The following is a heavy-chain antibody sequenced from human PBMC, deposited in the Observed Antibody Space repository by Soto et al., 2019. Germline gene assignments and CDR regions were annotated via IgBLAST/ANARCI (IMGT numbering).Heavy chain of an antibody. J-gene: IGHJ4*02. Sequence: SVKVSCKASGLTFSTSAVQWVRQARGQRLEWIGWIVVGSGNTNYAQKFQERVTITRDMSTSTAYMELSSLRSEDTAVYYCAADNEIRDLFDYWGQGTLVTVSS. CDR3: AADNEIRDLFDY. V-gene: IGHV1-58*01. CDR1: GLTFSTSA. CDR2: IVVGSGNT. D-gene: IGHD1-1*01.